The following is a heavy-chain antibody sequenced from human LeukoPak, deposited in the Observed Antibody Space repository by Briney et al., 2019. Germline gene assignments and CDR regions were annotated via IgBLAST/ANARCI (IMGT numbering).Heavy chain of an antibody. J-gene: IGHJ6*02. D-gene: IGHD2-8*01. CDR3: ARYPLTDAIHYGMDV. V-gene: IGHV3-30*03. CDR2: ISYDGSNK. CDR1: GFTFSSYG. Sequence: PGGSLRLSCAASGFTFSSYGMHWVRQAPGKGLEWVAVISYDGSNKYYADSVKGRFTISRDNAKNSLYLQMNSLRAEDTAVYYCARYPLTDAIHYGMDVWGQGTTVTVSS.